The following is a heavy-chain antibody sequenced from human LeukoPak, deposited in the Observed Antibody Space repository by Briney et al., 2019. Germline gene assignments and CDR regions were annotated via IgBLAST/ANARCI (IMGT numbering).Heavy chain of an antibody. CDR3: ARERGQYSSSSGWFDP. V-gene: IGHV1-8*01. J-gene: IGHJ5*02. CDR1: GYTFTSYD. Sequence: ASVKVSCKASGYTFTSYDINWVRQATGQGLEWMGWMNPNSGNTGYAQKFQGRVTMTRNTSISTAYMELSSLRSEDTAVYYCARERGQYSSSSGWFDPWGPGTLVTVSS. D-gene: IGHD6-6*01. CDR2: MNPNSGNT.